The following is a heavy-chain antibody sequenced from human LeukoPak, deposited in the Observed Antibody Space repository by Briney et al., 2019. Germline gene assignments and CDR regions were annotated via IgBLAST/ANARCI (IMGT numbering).Heavy chain of an antibody. Sequence: ASVKVSCKASGYTFTGYYMHWVRQAPGQGLEWMGWINPNSGGTNYAQKFQGRDTMTRDTSISTAYMELSRLRSDDTAVYYCARDLYDTTADFGYWGQGTLVTVSS. V-gene: IGHV1-2*02. CDR2: INPNSGGT. CDR3: ARDLYDTTADFGY. CDR1: GYTFTGYY. D-gene: IGHD3-22*01. J-gene: IGHJ4*02.